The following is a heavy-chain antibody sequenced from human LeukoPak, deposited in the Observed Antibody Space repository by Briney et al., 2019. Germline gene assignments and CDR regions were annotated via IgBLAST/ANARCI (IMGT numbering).Heavy chain of an antibody. J-gene: IGHJ4*02. D-gene: IGHD3-10*01. Sequence: PGGSLRLSCAASGFTVSRNYMSWVRQAPGKGLEWVSVIYSGGSTYYADSVKGRFTISRDNSKNTLYLQMNSLRAEDTAVYYCARVGYYGSGSYYYFDYWGQGTLVTVSS. CDR2: IYSGGST. V-gene: IGHV3-53*01. CDR1: GFTVSRNY. CDR3: ARVGYYGSGSYYYFDY.